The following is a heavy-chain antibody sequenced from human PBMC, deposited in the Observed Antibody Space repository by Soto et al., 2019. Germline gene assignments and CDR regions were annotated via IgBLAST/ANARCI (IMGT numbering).Heavy chain of an antibody. D-gene: IGHD6-19*01. V-gene: IGHV3-49*04. CDR3: TRDYSSGYYYYGMDV. J-gene: IGHJ6*02. Sequence: GSLRLSCTASGXTFGDYAMSWVRQAPGKGLEWVGFIRSKAYGGTTEYAASVKGRFTISRDDSKSIAYLQMNSLKTDDTAVYYCTRDYSSGYYYYGMDVWGQGTTVTVSS. CDR1: GXTFGDYA. CDR2: IRSKAYGGTT.